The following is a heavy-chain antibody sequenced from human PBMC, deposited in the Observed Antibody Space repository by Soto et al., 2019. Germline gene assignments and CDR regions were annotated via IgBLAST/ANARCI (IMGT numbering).Heavy chain of an antibody. CDR3: ARDQVKGTMTIL. D-gene: IGHD4-17*01. V-gene: IGHV3-30-3*01. CDR1: GLTFINYA. Sequence: GSLRLSCAASGLTFINYAMHWVRQAPGKGLEWVAVISYDGSNKYYADSVKGRFTISRDNSKNTMYLQMNSLSAEDTAVYHCARDQVKGTMTILWGQGTLVTVSS. CDR2: ISYDGSNK. J-gene: IGHJ4*02.